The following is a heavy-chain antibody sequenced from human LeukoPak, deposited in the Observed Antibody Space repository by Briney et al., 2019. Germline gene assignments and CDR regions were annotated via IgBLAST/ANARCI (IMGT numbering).Heavy chain of an antibody. CDR1: GYTFTSYA. Sequence: GASVKVSCKASGYTFTSYAMNWVRQAPGQGLEWMGWINTNTGNPTYAQGFTGRFVFSLDTSVSTAYLQISSLKAEDTAVYYCARRGVAATFVWFDPWGQGTLVTVSS. D-gene: IGHD2-15*01. CDR2: INTNTGNP. CDR3: ARRGVAATFVWFDP. J-gene: IGHJ5*02. V-gene: IGHV7-4-1*02.